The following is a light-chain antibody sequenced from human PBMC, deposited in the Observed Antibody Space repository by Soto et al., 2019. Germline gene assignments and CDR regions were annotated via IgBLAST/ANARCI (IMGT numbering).Light chain of an antibody. J-gene: IGLJ1*01. V-gene: IGLV2-14*01. CDR2: EVT. Sequence: QSVLTQPASVSGSPGQSITISCTGTSGDIGSYNRVSWYQQHPGKAPKLIIYEVTDRPSGVSNRFSGSKSGNTASLTISGLQAEDEAEYYCRSYTNINTRACVFGTGTKLNVL. CDR1: SGDIGSYNR. CDR3: RSYTNINTRACV.